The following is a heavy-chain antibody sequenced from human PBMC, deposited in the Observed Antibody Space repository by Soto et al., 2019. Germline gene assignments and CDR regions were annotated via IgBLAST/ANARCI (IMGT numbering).Heavy chain of an antibody. CDR1: GGTFSSYA. V-gene: IGHV1-69*13. Sequence: SVKVSCKASGGTFSSYAISWVRQAPGQGLEWMGGIIPIFGTANYAQKFQGRVTITADESSSTAYMELSSLRSEDTAVYYCARLEGYYYDSSGPGAFDIWGQGTIVTVSS. CDR3: ARLEGYYYDSSGPGAFDI. D-gene: IGHD3-22*01. J-gene: IGHJ3*02. CDR2: IIPIFGTA.